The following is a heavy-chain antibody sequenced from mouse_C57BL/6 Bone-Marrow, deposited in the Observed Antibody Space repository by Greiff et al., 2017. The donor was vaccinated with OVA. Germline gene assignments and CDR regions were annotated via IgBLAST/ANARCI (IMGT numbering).Heavy chain of an antibody. D-gene: IGHD2-1*01. CDR1: GFTFSDYY. Sequence: EVQLVESGGGLVQPGGSLKLSCAASGFTFSDYYMYWVRQTPEKRLEWVAYISNGGGSTYYPDTVKGRFTISRDNAKNTLYLQMSRLKSADTAMYYCARQGGNYMYYFDYWGQGTTLTVSS. V-gene: IGHV5-12*01. CDR3: ARQGGNYMYYFDY. CDR2: ISNGGGST. J-gene: IGHJ2*01.